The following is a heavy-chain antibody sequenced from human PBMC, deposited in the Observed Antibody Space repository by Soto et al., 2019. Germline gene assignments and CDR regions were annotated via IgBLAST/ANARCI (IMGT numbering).Heavy chain of an antibody. D-gene: IGHD3-9*01. CDR1: GWTFPCYY. CDR2: IKPNSGGT. V-gene: IGHV1-2*02. J-gene: IGHJ6*02. Sequence: GAGVHVSCKASGWTFPCYYMHWVRQAPGQGLEWMGWIKPNSGGTNYAQKVQCMITRSRDTSNSTAYMEQSRLRSDDTDVYYRARERILSGYTYYYYYVMDVWGQGTTVTVSS. CDR3: ARERILSGYTYYYYYVMDV.